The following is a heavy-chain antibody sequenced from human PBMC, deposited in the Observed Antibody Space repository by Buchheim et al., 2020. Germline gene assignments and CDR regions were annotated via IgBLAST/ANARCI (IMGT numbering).Heavy chain of an antibody. J-gene: IGHJ4*02. Sequence: QVYLVQSGAEVKKPGASVKVSCKTSGYTFTNFYLHWVRQAPGQGLEWMGLINPSGGTTSYAEKFQGRVTVTRDTSTSTVYLELSSLRSEDTAVYYCARPLYCSGSSCWNYFDYWGQGTL. V-gene: IGHV1-46*01. CDR3: ARPLYCSGSSCWNYFDY. D-gene: IGHD2-15*01. CDR2: INPSGGTT. CDR1: GYTFTNFY.